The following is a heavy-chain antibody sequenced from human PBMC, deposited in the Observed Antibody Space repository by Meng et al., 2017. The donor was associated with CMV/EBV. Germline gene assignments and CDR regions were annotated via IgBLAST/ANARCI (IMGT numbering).Heavy chain of an antibody. CDR3: ARKYSSSSRWFDP. V-gene: IGHV3-30*02. Sequence: GESLKISCVVSGVTFSSYDMFWVRQAPGKGLEWVAFIRFDGSSEYYADSVKGRFTISRDDSEDTLYLRMNSLRSEDTAMYYCARKYSSSSRWFDPWGQGTLVTVSS. D-gene: IGHD4-11*01. J-gene: IGHJ5*02. CDR2: IRFDGSSE. CDR1: GVTFSSYD.